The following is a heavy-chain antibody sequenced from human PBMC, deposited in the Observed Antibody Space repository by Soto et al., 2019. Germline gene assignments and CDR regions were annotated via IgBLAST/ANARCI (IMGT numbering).Heavy chain of an antibody. CDR2: ISPEGNRI. CDR1: GFIFSNYW. J-gene: IGHJ4*01. D-gene: IGHD3-10*01. Sequence: EVQLVESGGGSVQPGGSLRLSCAASGFIFSNYWMHWIRQTPGKGLESLSHISPEGNRIGDADSAKDRFIISRDNTKITLYLQMNSLRVEDTGVYYCVRGSVVRGIDYWGRGSLVTVSS. CDR3: VRGSVVRGIDY. V-gene: IGHV3-74*01.